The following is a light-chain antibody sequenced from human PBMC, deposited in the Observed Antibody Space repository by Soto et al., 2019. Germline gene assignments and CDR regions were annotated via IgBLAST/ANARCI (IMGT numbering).Light chain of an antibody. V-gene: IGKV1-5*01. CDR3: QQDITYWR. CDR2: DAS. CDR1: QTISSW. Sequence: AQAPSVVSGCVGNRNTNTCRASQTISSWLAWYQQKPGKCPKLLIYDASSLESGVPSRFSGSGSGTEFTLTISSLQPDDFATYSCQQDITYWRVGQGAKVEI. J-gene: IGKJ1*01.